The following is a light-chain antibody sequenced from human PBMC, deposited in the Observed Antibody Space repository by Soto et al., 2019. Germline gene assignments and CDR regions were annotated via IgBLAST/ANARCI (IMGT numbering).Light chain of an antibody. CDR2: DVS. CDR1: PSVNGN. J-gene: IGKJ1*01. Sequence: EVVVTQSPATLSVSPGERATLYCRASPSVNGNLAWYQQKPGQTPRLLIYDVSTRANGVPARFSGRGSGTEFTLTISSLQSEDFALYYCQQYNVSPPWTFGQGTRVEIK. CDR3: QQYNVSPPWT. V-gene: IGKV3-15*01.